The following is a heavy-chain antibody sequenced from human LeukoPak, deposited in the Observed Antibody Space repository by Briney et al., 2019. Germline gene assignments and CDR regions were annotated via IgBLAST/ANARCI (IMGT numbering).Heavy chain of an antibody. J-gene: IGHJ4*02. CDR3: AKALRYCSSTSCAERDY. CDR1: GFTFSSYW. Sequence: GGSLRLSCAASGFTFSSYWMSWVRQAPGKGLEWVSAISGSGGSTYYADSVKGRFTISRDNSKNTLYLQMNSLRAEDTAVYYCAKALRYCSSTSCAERDYWGQGTLVTVSS. V-gene: IGHV3-23*01. D-gene: IGHD2-2*01. CDR2: ISGSGGST.